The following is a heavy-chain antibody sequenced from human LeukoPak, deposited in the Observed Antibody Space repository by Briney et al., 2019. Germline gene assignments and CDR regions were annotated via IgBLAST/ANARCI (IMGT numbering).Heavy chain of an antibody. J-gene: IGHJ4*02. CDR2: RKLDGSEK. D-gene: IGHD2-8*02. V-gene: IGHV3-7*01. CDR1: GFTFSGYW. Sequence: GRSLRLSCAASGFTFSGYWVSWVRQPAGKWLGWVANRKLDGSEKYYVDSVKGRFTISREHAKNSLYLQMSSLRAEDTAVYYCARVSVVSYYFDYWGQGTLVTVSS. CDR3: ARVSVVSYYFDY.